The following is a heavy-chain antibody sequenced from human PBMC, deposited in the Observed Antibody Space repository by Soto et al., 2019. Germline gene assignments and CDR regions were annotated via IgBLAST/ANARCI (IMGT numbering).Heavy chain of an antibody. Sequence: EVQLVESGGGLVQPGGSLRLSCAASGFTFSSYWMHWVRQAPGKGLVWVSRINSDGSSTTYADSVKGRFTISRDNAKNTLYLQINSLRAEDTAVYYCASRRLHLGELSGYWGQGTLVTVSS. CDR3: ASRRLHLGELSGY. CDR1: GFTFSSYW. CDR2: INSDGSST. D-gene: IGHD3-16*02. V-gene: IGHV3-74*01. J-gene: IGHJ4*02.